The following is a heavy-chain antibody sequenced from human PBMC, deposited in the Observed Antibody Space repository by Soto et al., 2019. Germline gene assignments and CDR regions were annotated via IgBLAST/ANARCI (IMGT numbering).Heavy chain of an antibody. V-gene: IGHV1-69*01. CDR2: IIPIFGTA. J-gene: IGHJ6*02. Sequence: ASVKVSCKTSGGTFSSYAISWVRQAPGQGLEWMGGIIPIFGTANYAQKFQGRVTITADESTSTAYMELSSLRSEDTAVYYCASVSTIFGVVTPYYYYGMDVWGQGTTVTV. CDR1: GGTFSSYA. D-gene: IGHD3-3*01. CDR3: ASVSTIFGVVTPYYYYGMDV.